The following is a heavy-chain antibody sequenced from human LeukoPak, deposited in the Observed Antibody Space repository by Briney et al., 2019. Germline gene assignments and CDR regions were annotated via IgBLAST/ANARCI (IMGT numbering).Heavy chain of an antibody. D-gene: IGHD6-6*01. CDR2: IWFDGSNK. J-gene: IGHJ4*02. CDR3: ARLYSSSSGLRASDY. Sequence: GSLRLSCVSSGFTFSNYGMHWVRQAPGKGLEWVALIWFDGSNKNYADSVKGRFSISRDNSKNTLFLQMNSLRAEDTAVYYCARLYSSSSGLRASDYWGQGTLVTVSS. CDR1: GFTFSNYG. V-gene: IGHV3-33*01.